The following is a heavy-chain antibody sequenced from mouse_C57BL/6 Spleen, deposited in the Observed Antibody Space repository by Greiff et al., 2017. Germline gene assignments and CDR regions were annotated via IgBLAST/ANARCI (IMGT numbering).Heavy chain of an antibody. J-gene: IGHJ4*01. CDR2: IFPGGGDT. D-gene: IGHD2-5*01. V-gene: IGHV1-82*01. CDR1: GYAFSGSW. Sequence: QVQLQQSGPELVKPGASVKISCKASGYAFSGSWMNWVKQRPGQGLEWIGWIFPGGGDTNYNGKFKGKATLTADKSSSTAYMQLSSLTAEDAAVYFCASLTGSNFLYAMDYWGQGTSVTVSS. CDR3: ASLTGSNFLYAMDY.